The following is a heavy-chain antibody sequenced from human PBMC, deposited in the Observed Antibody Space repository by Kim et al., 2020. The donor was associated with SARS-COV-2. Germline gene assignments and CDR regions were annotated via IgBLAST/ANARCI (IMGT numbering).Heavy chain of an antibody. V-gene: IGHV1-69*10. CDR3: ARVGDYGASLQF. D-gene: IGHD4-17*01. J-gene: IGHJ4*02. Sequence: SVKVSCKISGVSFTTYAVSWVRQAPGQALEWMGGFIAVHGKPQYGQNFQDTVTITADVPTTTMFLEIHNLTSADTAVYFCARVGDYGASLQFWGQGTLV. CDR1: GVSFTTYA. CDR2: FIAVHGKP.